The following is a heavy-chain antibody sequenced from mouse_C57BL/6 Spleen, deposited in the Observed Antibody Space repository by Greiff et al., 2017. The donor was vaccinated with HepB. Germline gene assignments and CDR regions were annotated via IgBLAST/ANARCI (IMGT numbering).Heavy chain of an antibody. CDR3: ARDPRDGYFSDY. Sequence: EVNVVESGGGLVKPGGSLKLSCAASGFTFSSYAMSWVRQTPEKRLEWVATISDGGSYTYYPDNVKGRFTISRDNAKNNLYLQMSHLKSEDTAMYYCARDPRDGYFSDYWGQGTTLTVSS. J-gene: IGHJ2*01. CDR1: GFTFSSYA. CDR2: ISDGGSYT. D-gene: IGHD2-3*01. V-gene: IGHV5-4*01.